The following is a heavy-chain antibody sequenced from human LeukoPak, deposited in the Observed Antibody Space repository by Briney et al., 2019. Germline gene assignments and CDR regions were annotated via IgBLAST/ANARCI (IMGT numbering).Heavy chain of an antibody. V-gene: IGHV3-30*02. D-gene: IGHD6-19*01. CDR2: IRNDGSNK. CDR3: ARILSSAWGELGY. CDR1: AFTFSSYG. J-gene: IGHJ4*02. Sequence: GGSLRLACAASAFTFSSYGMHWVRQAPGKGLEWVAFIRNDGSNKYHTDSVKGRFTISRDNSKNTLYLQMNSLRAEDTAVYFCARILSSAWGELGYWGQGTLVTVSS.